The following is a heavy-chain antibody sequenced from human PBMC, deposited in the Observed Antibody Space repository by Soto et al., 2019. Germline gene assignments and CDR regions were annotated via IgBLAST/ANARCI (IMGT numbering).Heavy chain of an antibody. CDR1: GYTFTSYA. CDR2: INAGNGNT. J-gene: IGHJ2*01. CDR3: ARAGYSSGWYEWYFDL. Sequence: ASVKVSCKASGYTFTSYAMHWVRQAPGQRLEWMGWINAGNGNTKYSQKFQGRVTITRDTSASTAYMELSSLRSEDTAVYYCARAGYSSGWYEWYFDLWGRGTLVTV. V-gene: IGHV1-3*01. D-gene: IGHD6-19*01.